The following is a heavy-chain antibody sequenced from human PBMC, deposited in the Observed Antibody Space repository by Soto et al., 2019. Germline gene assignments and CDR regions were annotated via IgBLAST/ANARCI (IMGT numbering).Heavy chain of an antibody. CDR2: IKQDGTGK. J-gene: IGHJ3*02. CDR3: ARGDTPMITGMDSFDI. D-gene: IGHD5-18*01. CDR1: GFTFSRYW. V-gene: IGHV3-7*01. Sequence: GGSLRLSCAASGFTFSRYWMNWVRQAPGKGLEWVANIKQDGTGKNYVDSVKGRFTISRDNARNSLYLQMDSLRAEDTAVYFCARGDTPMITGMDSFDIWGQGTMVTVSS.